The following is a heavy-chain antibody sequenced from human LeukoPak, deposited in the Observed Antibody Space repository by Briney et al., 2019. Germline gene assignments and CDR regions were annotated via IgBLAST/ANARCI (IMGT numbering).Heavy chain of an antibody. J-gene: IGHJ6*03. D-gene: IGHD3-16*01. CDR1: GYTFTSYY. CDR2: INPSGGST. V-gene: IGHV1-46*01. Sequence: GASVKVSCKASGYTFTSYYMHWVRQAPGQGLEWMGIINPSGGSTSCAQKFQGRVTMTRDTSTSTVYMELSSLRSEDTAVYYCARAVGVYYYYYYMDVWGKGTTVTVSS. CDR3: ARAVGVYYYYYYMDV.